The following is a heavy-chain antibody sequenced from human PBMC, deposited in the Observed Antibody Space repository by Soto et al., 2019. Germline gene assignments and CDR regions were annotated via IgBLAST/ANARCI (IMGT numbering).Heavy chain of an antibody. Sequence: EVQLLESGGALIQPGGSLRLSCAASGFTFSSYAMSWVRQAPGKGLGWVSAISSSGGSTFYADSVKGRFTISRDNSRNTLYLQMTSLRAEDTAIYYCAKYQPMSQPRPYFDYWGQGTLVTVPS. J-gene: IGHJ4*02. D-gene: IGHD3-10*02. CDR2: ISSSGGST. CDR3: AKYQPMSQPRPYFDY. V-gene: IGHV3-23*01. CDR1: GFTFSSYA.